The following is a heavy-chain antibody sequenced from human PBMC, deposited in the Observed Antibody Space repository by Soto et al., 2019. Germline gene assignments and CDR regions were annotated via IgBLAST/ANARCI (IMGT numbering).Heavy chain of an antibody. J-gene: IGHJ3*01. CDR3: ALGHEYGGNSGAFDV. CDR2: ILPFFGTA. V-gene: IGHV1-69*13. Sequence: QVHLVQSGAEVKKPGSSVKVSCKYSGGTFRTESINWVRQAPGQGLEWMGGILPFFGTADYAPSFQGRVTITAVGATTTAYMELSSLTSQDTGVYFCALGHEYGGNSGAFDVCGQGSMVTVSS. CDR1: GGTFRTES. D-gene: IGHD4-17*01.